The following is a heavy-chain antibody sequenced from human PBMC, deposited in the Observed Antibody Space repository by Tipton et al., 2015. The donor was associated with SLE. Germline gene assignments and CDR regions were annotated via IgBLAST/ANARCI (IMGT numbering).Heavy chain of an antibody. CDR3: ARRTSYYYYGMDV. CDR1: GFTFKIYW. CDR2: IKQDGREK. Sequence: SLRLSCVASGFTFKIYWMSWVRQAPGKGLEWVANIKQDGREKYYVDSVKGRFTISRDNAKNSLYLQMISLRAEDTAVYYCARRTSYYYYGMDVWGQGTTVTVSS. D-gene: IGHD1-1*01. J-gene: IGHJ6*02. V-gene: IGHV3-7*03.